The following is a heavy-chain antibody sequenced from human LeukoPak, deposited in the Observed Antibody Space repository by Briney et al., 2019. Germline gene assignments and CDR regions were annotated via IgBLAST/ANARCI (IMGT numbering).Heavy chain of an antibody. V-gene: IGHV3-23*01. CDR1: GFTFSSHA. D-gene: IGHD3-10*01. Sequence: GGSLRLSCGASGFTFSSHAMSWVRQAPGKGLEWVSAISGSGGSTYYADSVKGRFTISRDNSKNTLYLQMNSLRAEDTAVYYCAKQPITMVRAWIDYWGQGTLVTVSS. CDR3: AKQPITMVRAWIDY. CDR2: ISGSGGST. J-gene: IGHJ4*02.